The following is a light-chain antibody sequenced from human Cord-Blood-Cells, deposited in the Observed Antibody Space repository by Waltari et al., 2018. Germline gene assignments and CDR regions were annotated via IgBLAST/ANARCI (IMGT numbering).Light chain of an antibody. CDR2: EGS. J-gene: IGLJ3*02. CDR3: CSYAGSSTWV. V-gene: IGLV2-23*01. CDR1: SSAVGSYNL. Sequence: QSALTQPASVSGSPGQSITISCPGTSSAVGSYNLVSWYQQHPGKAPKLMIYEGSKRPSGVSNRFSGSKSGNTVSLTISGLQAEDEADYYCCSYAGSSTWVFGGGTKLTVL.